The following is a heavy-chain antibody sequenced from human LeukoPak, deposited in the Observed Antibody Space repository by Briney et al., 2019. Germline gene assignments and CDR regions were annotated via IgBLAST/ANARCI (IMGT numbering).Heavy chain of an antibody. V-gene: IGHV1-69*13. D-gene: IGHD3-9*01. Sequence: SVKVSCKASGGTFSSYAISWVRQAPGQGLEWMGGIIPIFGTANYAQKFQGRVTITADESTSTAYMELSSLRSEDTAVYYCAMARGLRYFDWLGIDYWGQGTLVTASS. J-gene: IGHJ4*02. CDR2: IIPIFGTA. CDR3: AMARGLRYFDWLGIDY. CDR1: GGTFSSYA.